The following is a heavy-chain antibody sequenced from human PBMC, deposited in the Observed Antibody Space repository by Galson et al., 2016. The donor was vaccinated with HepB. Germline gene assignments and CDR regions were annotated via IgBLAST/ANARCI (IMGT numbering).Heavy chain of an antibody. CDR2: ISGSGGST. J-gene: IGHJ4*02. CDR1: GFALGGYA. CDR3: AKGVGATYYDILTGNDG. V-gene: IGHV3-23*01. Sequence: SLRLSCAASGFALGGYAMSWVRQAPGKGLEWVSGISGSGGSTYYADSVKGRFSISRDNLKNTVDLQMNSLRAEDTAVYYCAKGVGATYYDILTGNDGWGQGTLVTVSS. D-gene: IGHD3-9*01.